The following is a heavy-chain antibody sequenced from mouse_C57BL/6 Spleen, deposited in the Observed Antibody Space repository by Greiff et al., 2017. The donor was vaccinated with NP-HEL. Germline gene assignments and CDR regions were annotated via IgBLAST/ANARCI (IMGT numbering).Heavy chain of an antibody. V-gene: IGHV1-54*01. D-gene: IGHD4-1*01. Sequence: QVQLQQSGAGLVRPGTSVKVSCKASGYAFTNYLIEWVKQRPGPGLAWIGVINPGSGGTNYNEKFKGKATLTAEQSSSTAYMQLSSLTSEDFAVYFCARLNWDDCAMDYWGQGTSVTVSS. CDR1: GYAFTNYL. CDR2: INPGSGGT. J-gene: IGHJ4*01. CDR3: ARLNWDDCAMDY.